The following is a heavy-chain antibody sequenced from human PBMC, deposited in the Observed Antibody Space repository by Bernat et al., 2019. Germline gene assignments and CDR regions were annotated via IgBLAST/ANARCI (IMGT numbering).Heavy chain of an antibody. CDR3: AKSYSSSSLEVDY. CDR1: GFTFSSYG. Sequence: QVQLVESGGGVVQPGRSPRLSCAASGFTFSSYGMHWVRQAPGKGLEWVAVISYDGSNKYYADSVKGRFTISRDNSKNTLYLQMNSLRAEDTAVYYCAKSYSSSSLEVDYWGQGTLVTVSS. D-gene: IGHD6-6*01. V-gene: IGHV3-30*18. J-gene: IGHJ4*02. CDR2: ISYDGSNK.